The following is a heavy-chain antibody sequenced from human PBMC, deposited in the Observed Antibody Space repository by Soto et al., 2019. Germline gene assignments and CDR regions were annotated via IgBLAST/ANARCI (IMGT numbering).Heavy chain of an antibody. J-gene: IGHJ4*02. CDR2: IYYSGST. CDR3: ARVRAFPMGRYYFDY. Sequence: PSETLSLTCTVSGGSISSGDYYWSWIRQHPGKGLEWIGYIYYSGSTYYNPSLKSRVTISVDTSKNQFSLKLSSVTAADTAVYYCARVRAFPMGRYYFDYWGQGTLVTVSS. CDR1: GGSISSGDYY. D-gene: IGHD3-16*02. V-gene: IGHV4-31*03.